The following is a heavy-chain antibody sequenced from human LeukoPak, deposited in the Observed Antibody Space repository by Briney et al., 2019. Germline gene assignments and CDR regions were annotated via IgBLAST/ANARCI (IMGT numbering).Heavy chain of an antibody. CDR3: ARARDGGYCSSTSCGRFDP. D-gene: IGHD2-2*01. Sequence: EASVKVSCEATGGTFSSYAISWVRQAPGQGLEWMGGLIPIFGTANYAQKFQGRVTITADESTSTAYMELSSLRSEDTAVYYCARARDGGYCSSTSCGRFDPWGQGTLVTVSS. V-gene: IGHV1-69*13. J-gene: IGHJ5*02. CDR2: LIPIFGTA. CDR1: GGTFSSYA.